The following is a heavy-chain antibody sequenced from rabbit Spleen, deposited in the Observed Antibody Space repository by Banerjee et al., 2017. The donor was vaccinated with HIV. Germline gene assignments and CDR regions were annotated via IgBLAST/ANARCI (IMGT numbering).Heavy chain of an antibody. Sequence: QSLEESGGDLVKPGASLTLTCTASGFSFSSRFYMCWVRQAPGKGLEWIACIDSGSSGFTYFATWAIGRFTCSKTSSTTVTLQMTRLTAADTATYFCARDTSSSFSSYGMDLWGPGTLVTVS. CDR1: GFSFSSRFY. J-gene: IGHJ6*01. CDR2: IDSGSSGFT. CDR3: ARDTSSSFSSYGMDL. V-gene: IGHV1S40*01. D-gene: IGHD1-1*01.